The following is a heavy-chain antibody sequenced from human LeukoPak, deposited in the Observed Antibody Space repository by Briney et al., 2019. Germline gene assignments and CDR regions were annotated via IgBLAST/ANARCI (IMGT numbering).Heavy chain of an antibody. CDR2: IYYTGST. D-gene: IGHD1-26*01. J-gene: IGHJ4*02. V-gene: IGHV4-30-4*08. CDR1: GGSISSGDYY. Sequence: SATLSLTCTVSGGSISSGDYYWSWIRQPPGKGLEWIGYIYYTGSTYYTPSLKSRVTISVDTSKNQFSLKLSSVTAADTAVYYCARGGGSYSFDSWGQGTLVTVSS. CDR3: ARGGGSYSFDS.